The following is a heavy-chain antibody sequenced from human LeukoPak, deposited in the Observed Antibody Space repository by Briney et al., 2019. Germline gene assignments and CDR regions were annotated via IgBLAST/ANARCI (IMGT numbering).Heavy chain of an antibody. J-gene: IGHJ4*02. CDR2: IYYSGSS. V-gene: IGHV4-39*07. CDR1: GDSITNNNCY. D-gene: IGHD4-11*01. Sequence: SETLSLTCTVSGDSITNNNCYWGGVRQPPGKGLEWIASIYYSGSSYYNPSLKSRVTMSVDTSKNQFSLKLSSVTAADTAVYYCVRLDYSNFFDYWGQGNLVTVSS. CDR3: VRLDYSNFFDY.